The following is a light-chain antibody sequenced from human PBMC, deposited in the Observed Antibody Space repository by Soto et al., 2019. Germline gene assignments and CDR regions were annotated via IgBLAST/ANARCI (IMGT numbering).Light chain of an antibody. J-gene: IGKJ4*01. CDR1: QRIYTY. V-gene: IGKV3-11*01. Sequence: EVVLTQSPGTLSLSPGQSATLSCRASQRIYTYLAWYQQKPGQAPRLLIYDASNRATGIPDRFSGSGSGTEFTLTISGLEPEDFAVYYCQQSSYWPLTFGGGTKVEIK. CDR3: QQSSYWPLT. CDR2: DAS.